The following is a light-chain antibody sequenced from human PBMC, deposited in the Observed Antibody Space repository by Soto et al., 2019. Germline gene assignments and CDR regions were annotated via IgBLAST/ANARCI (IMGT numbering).Light chain of an antibody. CDR2: GAS. CDR1: ESVITND. CDR3: HQCGSVPLT. Sequence: EIVLTQSPGTLSLSPGERATLSCMAIESVITNDLAWYQQKPGQSPRLLISGASGRATGIPDRFSGSGSGADFTLTINRREPEDFAVYYCHQCGSVPLTFGGGTKVEIK. V-gene: IGKV3-20*01. J-gene: IGKJ4*01.